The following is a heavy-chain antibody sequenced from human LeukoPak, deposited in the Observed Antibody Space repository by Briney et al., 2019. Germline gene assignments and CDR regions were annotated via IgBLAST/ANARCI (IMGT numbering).Heavy chain of an antibody. D-gene: IGHD4-17*01. V-gene: IGHV3-30-3*01. Sequence: GRSLRLSCAASEFTFSRYAMYWVRQAPGKGLEWVALISKDGSNKYYADSVKGRFTISRDNSKNTLYLQMNSLRVEDTAVYYCAREGGYGDFRWGQGTLVTVSS. CDR1: EFTFSRYA. J-gene: IGHJ4*02. CDR2: ISKDGSNK. CDR3: AREGGYGDFR.